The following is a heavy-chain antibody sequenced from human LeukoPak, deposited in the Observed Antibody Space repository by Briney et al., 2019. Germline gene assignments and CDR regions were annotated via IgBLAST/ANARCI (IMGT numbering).Heavy chain of an antibody. CDR1: GFTFSSYA. V-gene: IGHV3-23*01. D-gene: IGHD3-9*01. CDR2: ISGSGGST. CDR3: AKDGRLEPRLGYFDY. Sequence: GGSLRLSCAASGFTFSSYAMSWVRQAPGKGLEWVSAISGSGGSTYRADSVKGRFTISRDNSKNTLYLQMNSLRAEDTAVYYCAKDGRLEPRLGYFDYWGQGTLVTVSS. J-gene: IGHJ4*02.